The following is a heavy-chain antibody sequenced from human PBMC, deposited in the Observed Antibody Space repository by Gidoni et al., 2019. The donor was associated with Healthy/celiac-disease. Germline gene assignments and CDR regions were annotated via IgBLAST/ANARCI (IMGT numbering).Heavy chain of an antibody. J-gene: IGHJ4*02. CDR2: ISYDGSNK. CDR3: AKDRRGYCSGGSCPANY. D-gene: IGHD2-15*01. CDR1: GFPFRSYG. Sequence: QVQLVESGGGVVQPGGSLRLSCAASGFPFRSYGMHWVRQAPGKGLEWVAVISYDGSNKYYADSVKGRFTISRDNSKNTLYLQMNSLRAEDTAVYYCAKDRRGYCSGGSCPANYWGQGTLVTVSS. V-gene: IGHV3-30*18.